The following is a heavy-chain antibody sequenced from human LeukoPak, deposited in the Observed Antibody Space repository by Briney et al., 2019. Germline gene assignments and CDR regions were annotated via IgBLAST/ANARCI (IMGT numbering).Heavy chain of an antibody. CDR1: GFTFSTYP. D-gene: IGHD6-19*01. Sequence: GGSLGLSCAASGFTFSTYPMSWVRQAPGKGLEWVSAISGSGGDTYYADSVKGRFTISRDNSKNTLYLQMNSLRAEDTALYYCATSSGWYPKYFDYWGQGTLVTVSS. CDR3: ATSSGWYPKYFDY. V-gene: IGHV3-23*01. CDR2: ISGSGGDT. J-gene: IGHJ4*02.